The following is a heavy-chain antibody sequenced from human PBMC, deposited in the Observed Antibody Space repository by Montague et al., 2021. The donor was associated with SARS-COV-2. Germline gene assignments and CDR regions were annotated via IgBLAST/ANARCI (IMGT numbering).Heavy chain of an antibody. CDR2: IYYSGGT. V-gene: IGHV4-39*01. CDR1: GGSISSSSHY. D-gene: IGHD6-13*01. CDR3: ARSYSSSWQNDF. Sequence: SETLSLTCTVSGGSISSSSHYWGWIRQPPGKGLEWIGSIYYSGGTYYNPSLKSRVTISVDTSKNQFSLKLSSATAADTAVYYCARSYSSSWQNDFWGQGTLVTVSS. J-gene: IGHJ4*02.